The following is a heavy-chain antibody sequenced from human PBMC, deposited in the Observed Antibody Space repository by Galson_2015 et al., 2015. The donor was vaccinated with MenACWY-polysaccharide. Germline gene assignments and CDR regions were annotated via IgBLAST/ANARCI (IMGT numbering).Heavy chain of an antibody. CDR3: ARESHHDSSGYPDY. D-gene: IGHD3-22*01. J-gene: IGHJ4*02. CDR1: GFVFSGSW. V-gene: IGHV3-74*01. CDR2: IHIDGSVT. Sequence: SLRLSCAGSGFVFSGSWMRWVRHAPGKGLVWVSRIHIDGSVTNYADSVKGRFTISRDNAKNTLYLQMNSLRAEDTALYYCARESHHDSSGYPDYWGQGTLVAVSS.